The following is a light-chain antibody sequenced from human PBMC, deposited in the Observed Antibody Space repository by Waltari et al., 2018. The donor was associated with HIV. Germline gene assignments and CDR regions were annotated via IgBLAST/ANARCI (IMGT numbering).Light chain of an antibody. CDR2: DAS. V-gene: IGKV3-11*01. J-gene: IGKJ3*01. Sequence: EIVLTQSPATLSLSPGETATLSCRAGQSVTNYLAWYQQKPGQPPRLLIYDASNRASGIPARFSRSGSGTDFTLTISSLEPEDFALYYCQQRSTWPRTFGPGTKVDVK. CDR1: QSVTNY. CDR3: QQRSTWPRT.